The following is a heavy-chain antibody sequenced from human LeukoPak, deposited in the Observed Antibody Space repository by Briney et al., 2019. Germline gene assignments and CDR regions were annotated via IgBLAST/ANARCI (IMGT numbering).Heavy chain of an antibody. CDR1: GYTFTGYY. CDR3: ARGLRSGWYFFWFNP. J-gene: IGHJ5*02. CDR2: MNPNSGNT. V-gene: IGHV1-8*02. D-gene: IGHD6-19*01. Sequence: ASVKVSCKASGYTFTGYYMHWVRQATGQGLEWMGWMNPNSGNTGYAQRFQGRVTMTRNTSISTAYMELSSLRSEDTAVYYCARGLRSGWYFFWFNPWGQGTLVTVSS.